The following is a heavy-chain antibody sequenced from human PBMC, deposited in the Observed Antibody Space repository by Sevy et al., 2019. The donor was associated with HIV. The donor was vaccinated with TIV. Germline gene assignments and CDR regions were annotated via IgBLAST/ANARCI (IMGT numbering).Heavy chain of an antibody. CDR1: GFTFTSSA. D-gene: IGHD3-22*01. CDR3: AADISSGYYEYFQH. Sequence: ASVKVSCKASGFTFTSSAVQWVRQARGQRLEWLGWIVVGSGNTNYAQKFQERVTITRDMSTSTAYMELSSLRSEDTAVYYCAADISSGYYEYFQHWGQGTLVTVSS. J-gene: IGHJ1*01. V-gene: IGHV1-58*01. CDR2: IVVGSGNT.